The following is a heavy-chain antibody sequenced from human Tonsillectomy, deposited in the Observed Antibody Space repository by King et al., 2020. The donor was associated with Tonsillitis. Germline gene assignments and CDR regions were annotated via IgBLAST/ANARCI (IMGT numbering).Heavy chain of an antibody. D-gene: IGHD1-7*01. Sequence: VQLVESGGGLVLPGGSLRLSCAASGFTFSSYTMTWVRQAPGKGLEWVSDISGSGHTTHYADSVKGRFTISRDNSKNTLYLQMSSLRAEDTAIYFCANSTAVAGPAELSDGGQGILVIVSS. CDR2: ISGSGHTT. CDR3: ANSTAVAGPAELSD. CDR1: GFTFSSYT. J-gene: IGHJ4*02. V-gene: IGHV3-23*04.